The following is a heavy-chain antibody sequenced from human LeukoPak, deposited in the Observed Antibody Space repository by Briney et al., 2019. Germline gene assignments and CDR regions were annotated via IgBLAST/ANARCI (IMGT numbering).Heavy chain of an antibody. Sequence: SETLSLTCTVSGGSITSGAYAWSWIRQPPGKGLEWIGYIYRSGSTSYKPSLKSRLSITIDKSKNQFSLNLRSVTAADTAFYYCARGGGFYGSGTTHFDYWGQGTLATVSS. D-gene: IGHD3-10*01. CDR2: IYRSGST. V-gene: IGHV4-30-2*01. J-gene: IGHJ4*02. CDR1: GGSITSGAYA. CDR3: ARGGGFYGSGTTHFDY.